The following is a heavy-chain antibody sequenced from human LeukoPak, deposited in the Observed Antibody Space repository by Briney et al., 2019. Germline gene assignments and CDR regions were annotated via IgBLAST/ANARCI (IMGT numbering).Heavy chain of an antibody. J-gene: IGHJ4*02. CDR3: AKDGED. CDR2: ISSNGGST. CDR1: GFTFSSYA. V-gene: IGHV3-23*01. D-gene: IGHD2-21*01. Sequence: GGSLRLSCAASGFTFSSYAMNWVRQAPGKGLEWVSNISSNGGSTYYADSVKGRFTISRDNSKSTLHLQMNSLRAEDTALYYCAKDGEDWGQGTLVTVSS.